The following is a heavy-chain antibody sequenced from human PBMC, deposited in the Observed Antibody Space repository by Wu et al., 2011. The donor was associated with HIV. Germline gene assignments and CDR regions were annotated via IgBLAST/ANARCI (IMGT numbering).Heavy chain of an antibody. CDR2: INPNSGGT. CDR1: GYSFTSYG. D-gene: IGHD7-27*01. Sequence: QVQLVQSGAEVKKPGASVKVSCKASGYSFTSYGISWVRQAPGQGLEWMGWINPNSGGTNYAQTFQGRVSMTRDTSISTAYMELSRLRSDDTAVYYCARVSVILGDVFDIWGQGDNGHRLF. V-gene: IGHV1-2*02. J-gene: IGHJ3*02. CDR3: ARVSVILGDVFDI.